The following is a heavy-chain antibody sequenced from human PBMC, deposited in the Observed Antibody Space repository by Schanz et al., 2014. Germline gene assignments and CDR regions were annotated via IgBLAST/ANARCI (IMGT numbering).Heavy chain of an antibody. V-gene: IGHV3-30-3*01. CDR2: ISYDGNTK. J-gene: IGHJ4*02. Sequence: QVQLVESGGGVVQPGRSLRLSCAGSGFTFNSYAFHWVRQAPGKGLEWVALISYDGNTKYYADSVKGRFTISRDNSKNTLYLQMNSLRADDTAVYYCARDLLVSHYDFWSGNDYWGQGTLVTGSS. CDR1: GFTFNSYA. D-gene: IGHD3-3*01. CDR3: ARDLLVSHYDFWSGNDY.